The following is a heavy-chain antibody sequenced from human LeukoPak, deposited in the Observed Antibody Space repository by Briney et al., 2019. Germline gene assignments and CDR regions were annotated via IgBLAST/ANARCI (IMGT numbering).Heavy chain of an antibody. CDR2: IYHSGST. V-gene: IGHV4-38-2*02. CDR1: GYSISSGYY. J-gene: IGHJ3*01. CDR3: AKWFGWD. Sequence: SETLSLTCTVSGYSISSGYYWGWIRQPPGKGLEWIGSIYHSGSTYYNPSLKSRVTMSVDTSRNQFSLKLSSVTAADTAIYYCAKWFGWDWGQGTLVTVSS. D-gene: IGHD3-10*01.